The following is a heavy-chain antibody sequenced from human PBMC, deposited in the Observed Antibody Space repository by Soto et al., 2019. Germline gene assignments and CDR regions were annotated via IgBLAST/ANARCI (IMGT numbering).Heavy chain of an antibody. J-gene: IGHJ4*02. V-gene: IGHV3-7*01. Sequence: ELQPVESGGGLVQPGGSLRLSCVVSGFSFSNYWMSWVRQAPGKGLEWVANIKQDGSETYYVDSVKGRFTISRDNAENSLYLQMTSLRGDDTAVYYCARGWATTAGTGDNWGQGTLVIVSS. D-gene: IGHD6-19*01. CDR1: GFSFSNYW. CDR3: ARGWATTAGTGDN. CDR2: IKQDGSET.